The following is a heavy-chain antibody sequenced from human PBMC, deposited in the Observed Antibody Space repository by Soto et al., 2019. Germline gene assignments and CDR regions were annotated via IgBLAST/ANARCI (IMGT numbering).Heavy chain of an antibody. CDR1: GGSISSYY. J-gene: IGHJ6*03. V-gene: IGHV4-59*01. Sequence: SETLSLTCTVSGGSISSYYWSWIRQPPGKGLEWIGYIYYSGSTNYNPSLKSRVTISVDTSKNQFSLKLSSVTAADTAVYYCARERDYGDYSHYYYYMDVWGKGTTVTVSS. D-gene: IGHD4-17*01. CDR3: ARERDYGDYSHYYYYMDV. CDR2: IYYSGST.